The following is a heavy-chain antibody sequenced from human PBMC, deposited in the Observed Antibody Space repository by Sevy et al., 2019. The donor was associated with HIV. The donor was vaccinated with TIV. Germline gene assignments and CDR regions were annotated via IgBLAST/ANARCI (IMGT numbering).Heavy chain of an antibody. Sequence: GGSLRLSCTASGFSFSSYAMSWVRQAPGKGLEWVSTVTGSGSSTYYADAVKGRFTISRDNSKNTLYLQMNTLRAEDTAIYFCAKHHTSGYYRFDYWGQGTFVTVSS. CDR2: VTGSGSST. CDR1: GFSFSSYA. CDR3: AKHHTSGYYRFDY. V-gene: IGHV3-23*01. D-gene: IGHD3-22*01. J-gene: IGHJ4*02.